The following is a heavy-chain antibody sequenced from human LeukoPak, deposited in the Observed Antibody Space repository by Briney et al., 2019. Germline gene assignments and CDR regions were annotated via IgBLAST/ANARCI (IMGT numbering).Heavy chain of an antibody. CDR2: INPSGGST. J-gene: IGHJ5*02. CDR3: ARQPSPYCYDSSGYQNWFDP. CDR1: GYTFTSYY. V-gene: IGHV1-46*01. Sequence: ASVKVSCKASGYTFTSYYMHWVRQAPGQGLEWMGIINPSGGSTSYAQKFQGRVTMTRDTSTSTVYMELSSLRSEDTAVYYCARQPSPYCYDSSGYQNWFDPWGQGTLVTVSS. D-gene: IGHD3-22*01.